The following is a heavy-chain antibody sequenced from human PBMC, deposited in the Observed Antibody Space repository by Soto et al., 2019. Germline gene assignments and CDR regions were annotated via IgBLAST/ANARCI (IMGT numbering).Heavy chain of an antibody. CDR1: GYSFTSYW. CDR3: ARTYSNYIAEYYYGMDV. J-gene: IGHJ6*02. Sequence: PGESLKISCKGSGYSFTSYWIGWVRQMPGKGLEWMGIIYPGDSDTRYSPSFQGQVTISADKSISTAYLQWSSLKASDTAMYYCARTYSNYIAEYYYGMDVWGQGTTVTVSS. V-gene: IGHV5-51*01. D-gene: IGHD4-4*01. CDR2: IYPGDSDT.